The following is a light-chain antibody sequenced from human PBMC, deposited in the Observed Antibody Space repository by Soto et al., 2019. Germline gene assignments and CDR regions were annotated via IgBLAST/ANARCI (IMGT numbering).Light chain of an antibody. J-gene: IGLJ2*01. CDR1: KLGDKY. CDR2: QDS. Sequence: SYELPQPPSVSVSPGQTASITFSGDKLGDKYACWYQQKPGQSPLLVIYQDSKRPSGIPERFSGSNSGNTATLTISGTQAMDEADYYCQAWDSSTGVFGGGTKVTVL. CDR3: QAWDSSTGV. V-gene: IGLV3-1*01.